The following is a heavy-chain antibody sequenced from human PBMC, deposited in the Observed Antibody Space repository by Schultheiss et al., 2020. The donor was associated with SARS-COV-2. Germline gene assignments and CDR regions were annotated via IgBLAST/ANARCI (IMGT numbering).Heavy chain of an antibody. D-gene: IGHD3-16*02. Sequence: SETLSLTCAVSGYSISSGYYWSWIRQPPGKGLEWIGYIYYSGSTNYNPSLKSRVTISVDTPKNQFSLKLSSVTAADTAVYYCARHYHWYFDLWGRGTLVTVSS. V-gene: IGHV4-59*08. J-gene: IGHJ2*01. CDR3: ARHYHWYFDL. CDR2: IYYSGST. CDR1: GYSISSGYY.